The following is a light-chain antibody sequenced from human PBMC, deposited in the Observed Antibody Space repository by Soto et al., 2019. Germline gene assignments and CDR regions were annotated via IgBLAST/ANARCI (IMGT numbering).Light chain of an antibody. J-gene: IGKJ2*01. V-gene: IGKV1-5*03. Sequence: DIQMTQSPSTLSASVGDRVTITCRASQGINSWLAWYQQKPGKAPKLLIYRTSSLESGVPLRFSGSGSGTEFTLTINSLQPVDFATYYCQQSFNSSMFTFGQGTKVDSK. CDR1: QGINSW. CDR2: RTS. CDR3: QQSFNSSMFT.